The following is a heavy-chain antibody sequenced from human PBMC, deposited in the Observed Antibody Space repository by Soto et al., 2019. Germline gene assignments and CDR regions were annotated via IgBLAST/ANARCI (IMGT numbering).Heavy chain of an antibody. Sequence: PSETLSLTCFVSGASISSTYWWSWVRQTPGKRLEWIGQIYHTGTTSYNPSLKNRVTISLDKSNNQFSLRLTSMTAEDTAVYYCARDYSSYGPFDYWGQGTLVTVSS. CDR2: IYHTGTT. CDR3: ARDYSSYGPFDY. D-gene: IGHD5-18*01. V-gene: IGHV4-4*02. J-gene: IGHJ4*02. CDR1: GASISSTYW.